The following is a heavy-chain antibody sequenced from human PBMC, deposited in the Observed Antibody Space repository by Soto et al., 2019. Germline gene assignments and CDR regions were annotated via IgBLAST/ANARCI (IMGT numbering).Heavy chain of an antibody. V-gene: IGHV3-21*01. Sequence: EVQLVESGGGLVKPGGSLRLSCAASGFTFSSYSLNWVRQAPGKGLEWVSSITSSGASIYYADLVKGRFTISRDNAKNSLYLQMNSLRAEDTAVYYCARDGSEGSGEIGYYYYMDVWGKGTTATVSS. CDR2: ITSSGASI. CDR3: ARDGSEGSGEIGYYYYMDV. D-gene: IGHD2-15*01. CDR1: GFTFSSYS. J-gene: IGHJ6*03.